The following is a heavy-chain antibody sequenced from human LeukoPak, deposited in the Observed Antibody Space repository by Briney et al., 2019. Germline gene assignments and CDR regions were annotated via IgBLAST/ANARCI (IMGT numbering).Heavy chain of an antibody. D-gene: IGHD6-25*01. CDR1: GGSIINYY. CDR3: ARTLYTSVWEPYAFDI. V-gene: IGHV4-4*07. CDR2: IYTSGST. J-gene: IGHJ3*02. Sequence: SETLSLTCTVSGGSIINYYWSWIRQPAGKGLEWIGRIYTSGSTNYNPSLKSRVSISVDTSKNQFSLKLSSVTAADTALYYCARTLYTSVWEPYAFDIWGQGTMVTVSS.